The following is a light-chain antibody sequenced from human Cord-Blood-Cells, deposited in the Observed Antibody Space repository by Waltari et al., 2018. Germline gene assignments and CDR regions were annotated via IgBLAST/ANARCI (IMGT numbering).Light chain of an antibody. CDR1: QSISSN. CDR2: AAS. J-gene: IGKJ4*01. Sequence: DIQMTQSPSSLSASVGDRVTLTCRASQSISSNLNWYQQKPGKAPKLLLYAASSLQSGVPSMFSGSGSGTDFTLTMSSLQPEDFATYYCQQSYSTLTVGGGTKVEIK. CDR3: QQSYSTLT. V-gene: IGKV1-39*01.